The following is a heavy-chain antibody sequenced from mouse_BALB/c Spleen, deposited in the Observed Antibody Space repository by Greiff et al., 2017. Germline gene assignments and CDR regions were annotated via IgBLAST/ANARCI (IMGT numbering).Heavy chain of an antibody. CDR1: GFSLTSYG. J-gene: IGHJ4*01. V-gene: IGHV2-9*02. D-gene: IGHD2-1*01. CDR3: ARAYVNYVFYAMDY. CDR2: IWAGGST. Sequence: VQLQQSGPGLVAPSQSLSITCTVSGFSLTSYGVHWVRQPPGKGLEWLGVIWAGGSTNYNSALMSRLSISKDNSKSQVFLKMNSLQTDDTAMYYCARAYVNYVFYAMDYWGQGTSVTVSS.